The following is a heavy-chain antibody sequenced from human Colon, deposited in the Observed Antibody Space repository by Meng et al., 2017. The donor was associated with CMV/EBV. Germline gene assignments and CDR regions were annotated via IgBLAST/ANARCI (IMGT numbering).Heavy chain of an antibody. D-gene: IGHD2-8*01. J-gene: IGHJ3*02. Sequence: GESLKISCAASGFTFSTYEIHWVRQAPGKGLEWMTVISNDGNIKYYADSLKGRITISRDNSKNTVYLQMKTMRVEDTAMYYCARREMDTGAFDIWGQGTMVTVSS. CDR1: GFTFSTYE. CDR3: ARREMDTGAFDI. CDR2: ISNDGNIK. V-gene: IGHV3-30-3*01.